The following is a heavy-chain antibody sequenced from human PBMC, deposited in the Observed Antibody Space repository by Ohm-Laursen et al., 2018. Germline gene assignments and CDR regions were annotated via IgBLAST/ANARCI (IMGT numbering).Heavy chain of an antibody. Sequence: SLRLSCSASGFTFSDHYMDWVRQAPGKGLEWVARSRNKPNGYITDYAPSVKGRFTISRDDSRNPLYLQMDSLKTEDTAVYYCARGSSPLDFWGQGTLVTVSS. CDR3: ARGSSPLDF. CDR1: GFTFSDHY. V-gene: IGHV3-72*01. CDR2: SRNKPNGYIT. J-gene: IGHJ4*02.